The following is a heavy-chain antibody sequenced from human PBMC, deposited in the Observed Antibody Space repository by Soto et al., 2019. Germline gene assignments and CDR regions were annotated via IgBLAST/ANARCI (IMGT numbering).Heavy chain of an antibody. V-gene: IGHV1-46*03. Sequence: GASVKVSCKASGYTFTSYYMHWVRQAPGQGLEWMGIINPSGGSTSYAQKFQGRVTITRDTSTSTAYMELSSLRSEDTAVYYCAYVLRFSANAFDIWGQGTMVTVSS. J-gene: IGHJ3*02. CDR1: GYTFTSYY. D-gene: IGHD3-3*01. CDR3: AYVLRFSANAFDI. CDR2: INPSGGST.